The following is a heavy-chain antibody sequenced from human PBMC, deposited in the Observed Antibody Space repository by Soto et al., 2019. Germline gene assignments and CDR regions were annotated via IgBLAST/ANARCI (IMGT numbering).Heavy chain of an antibody. V-gene: IGHV1-3*05. J-gene: IGHJ4*02. CDR1: GDTFTIYA. D-gene: IGHD2-21*02. Sequence: QVQLVQYGAEEKKPGASVKVSCKASGDTFTIYAMNWVRQAPGQRLEWMGWINAGNGNTKYPQKFQGRVTITRDTSASTADMELSSLRSEDTAVYYCASAWVVVTAPDYWCQGTLVTVSS. CDR2: INAGNGNT. CDR3: ASAWVVVTAPDY.